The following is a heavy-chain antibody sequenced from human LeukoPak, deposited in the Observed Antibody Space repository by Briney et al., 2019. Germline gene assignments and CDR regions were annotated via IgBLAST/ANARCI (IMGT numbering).Heavy chain of an antibody. CDR2: IYNSGST. Sequence: SETLSHTCAVSGGSISSGGYSWSWIRQPPGKGLEWIGYIYNSGSTNYNPSLKSRVTISIDTSKNQFSLKLSSMTASDTAVYYCARASPIAVAGIFDCWGQGTLVTVAS. CDR3: ARASPIAVAGIFDC. J-gene: IGHJ4*02. CDR1: GGSISSGGYS. D-gene: IGHD6-19*01. V-gene: IGHV4-61*08.